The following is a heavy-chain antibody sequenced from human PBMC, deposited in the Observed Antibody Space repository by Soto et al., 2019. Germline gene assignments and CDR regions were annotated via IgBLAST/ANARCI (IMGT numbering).Heavy chain of an antibody. D-gene: IGHD5-18*01. V-gene: IGHV4-34*01. Sequence: PSETLSLTCAVYGGSLSGYYWSWIRQPPGKGLEWIGEINHSGSTNYNPSLKSRVTISVDTSKNQFSLKLSSVTAADTAVYYCARGPYSYGFGNYYYYGMDVWGQGTTVSVSS. J-gene: IGHJ6*02. CDR1: GGSLSGYY. CDR2: INHSGST. CDR3: ARGPYSYGFGNYYYYGMDV.